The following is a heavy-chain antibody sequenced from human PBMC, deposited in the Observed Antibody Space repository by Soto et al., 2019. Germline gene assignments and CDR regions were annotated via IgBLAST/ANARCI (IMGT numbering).Heavy chain of an antibody. CDR3: ARESEYSSSWYNWFDP. Sequence: GGSLRLSCAASGFTFSDYYMSWIRQAPGKGLEWVSYISSSGSTIYYADSVKGRFTISRGNAKNSLYLQMNSLRAEDTAVYYCARESEYSSSWYNWFDPWGQGTLVTVSS. J-gene: IGHJ5*02. V-gene: IGHV3-11*01. D-gene: IGHD6-13*01. CDR1: GFTFSDYY. CDR2: ISSSGSTI.